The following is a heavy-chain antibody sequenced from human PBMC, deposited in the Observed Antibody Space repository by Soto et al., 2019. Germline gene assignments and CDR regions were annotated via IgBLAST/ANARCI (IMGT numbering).Heavy chain of an antibody. CDR2: IYSGGTT. D-gene: IGHD2-15*01. J-gene: IGHJ3*02. V-gene: IGHV3-53*04. CDR1: GFTVSSDY. CDR3: ARDYSPMIKGFDI. Sequence: EVQLVESGGGLVQPGGSLRLSCAASGFTVSSDYMSWVRQAPGKGLAWVSIIYSGGTTYYADSVKGRFTISRHNSQNTLFLQMNSLRPEDTAVYYCARDYSPMIKGFDIWGQGTMVTVSS.